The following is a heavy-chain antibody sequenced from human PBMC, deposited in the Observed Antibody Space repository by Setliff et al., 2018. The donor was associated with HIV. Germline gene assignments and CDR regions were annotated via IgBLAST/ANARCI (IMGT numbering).Heavy chain of an antibody. Sequence: SETLSLTCTVSGDSSSNDYWTWVRQPPGKGLEWIGNIHTSGTTKYNPSLNSRVTISVDMSKSQFSLRLCSVTAADTAMYYCAREYYRSGGYYSGWKYYYMDVWGKGTTVTVSS. CDR1: GDSSSNDY. CDR2: IHTSGTT. D-gene: IGHD2-15*01. V-gene: IGHV4-4*08. CDR3: AREYYRSGGYYSGWKYYYMDV. J-gene: IGHJ6*03.